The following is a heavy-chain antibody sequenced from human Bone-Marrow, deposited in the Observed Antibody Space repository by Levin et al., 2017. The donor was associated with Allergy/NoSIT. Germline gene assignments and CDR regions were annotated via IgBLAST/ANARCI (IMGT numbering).Heavy chain of an antibody. Sequence: SCEGSGFSVSENYMSWVRQAPGKGLEWLSVIYKDYSRVYADSVEGRFTNSRDNSKNTVYLQMNSLTAEDTAVYYCARDRTYDDFWSGYFDWGQGTQVTVSS. CDR2: IYKDYSR. CDR1: GFSVSENY. CDR3: ARDRTYDDFWSGYFD. J-gene: IGHJ4*02. V-gene: IGHV3-53*01. D-gene: IGHD3-3*01.